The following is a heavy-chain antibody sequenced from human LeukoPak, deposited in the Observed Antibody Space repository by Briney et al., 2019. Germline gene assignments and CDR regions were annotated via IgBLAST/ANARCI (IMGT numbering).Heavy chain of an antibody. D-gene: IGHD3-10*02. CDR1: GFSFSNYW. Sequence: GGSLRLSCAASGFSFSNYWMIWVRQAPGKGLQWVANIKGDGSEKYYVDSVEGRFTISRDNAKNSLYLQMNSLRAEDTAVYFCARERLFTRYFDYWGQGTLVTVSS. CDR2: IKGDGSEK. J-gene: IGHJ4*02. V-gene: IGHV3-7*01. CDR3: ARERLFTRYFDY.